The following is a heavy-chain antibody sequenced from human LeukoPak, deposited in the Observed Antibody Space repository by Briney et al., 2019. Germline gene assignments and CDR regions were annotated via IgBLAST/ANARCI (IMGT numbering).Heavy chain of an antibody. CDR2: ISYSGYT. CDR3: ARGRNDNGGMFFDS. CDR1: GGSIRSYY. V-gene: IGHV4-59*01. Sequence: SETLSLTCTVSGGSIRSYYWSWIRQAPGKGLEWIGFISYSGYTSYSPSLKSRVAISVDTSKSQLSLRLSSLTAADTAIYYCARGRNDNGGMFFDSWAQGTLATVSS. D-gene: IGHD4-23*01. J-gene: IGHJ4*02.